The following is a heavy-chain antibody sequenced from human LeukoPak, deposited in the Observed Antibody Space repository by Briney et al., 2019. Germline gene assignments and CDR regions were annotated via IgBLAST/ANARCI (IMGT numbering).Heavy chain of an antibody. J-gene: IGHJ4*02. V-gene: IGHV3-30*04. CDR3: AREDYGDYGNDY. CDR1: GFTFSSYA. Sequence: GGSLRLSCAASGFTFSSYAMSWVRQAPGKGLEWVAVISYDGSNKYYADSVKGRFTISRDNSKNTLYLQMNSLRAEDTAVYYCAREDYGDYGNDYWGQGTLVTVSS. CDR2: ISYDGSNK. D-gene: IGHD4-17*01.